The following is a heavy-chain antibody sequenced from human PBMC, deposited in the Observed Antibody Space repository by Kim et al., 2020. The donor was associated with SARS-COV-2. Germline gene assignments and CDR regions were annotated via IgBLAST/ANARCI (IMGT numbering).Heavy chain of an antibody. D-gene: IGHD6-13*01. CDR2: IYYSGST. CDR1: GGSISSYY. V-gene: IGHV4-59*13. J-gene: IGHJ4*02. CDR3: ARGPRIAAAGQPLDY. Sequence: SETLSLTCTVSGGSISSYYWSWIRQPPGKGLEWIGYIYYSGSTNYNPSLKSRVTISVDTSKNQFSLKLSSVTAADTAVYYCARGPRIAAAGQPLDYWGQGTLVTVSS.